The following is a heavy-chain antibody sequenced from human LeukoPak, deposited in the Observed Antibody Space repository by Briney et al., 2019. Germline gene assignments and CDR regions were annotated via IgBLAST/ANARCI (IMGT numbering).Heavy chain of an antibody. V-gene: IGHV1-3*03. CDR2: INAGNGKT. J-gene: IGHJ6*03. CDR1: GYTFTSYT. D-gene: IGHD6-6*01. CDR3: ARGGRVSAARPRVYYYYMDV. Sequence: ASVKVSCNASGYTFTSYTMHWERQAPGQSLEWMGWINAGNGKTKYSQEFQGRVTITRDTSASTAYMELRSLRSEDMAVYYCARGGRVSAARPRVYYYYMDVWGKGTTVTVSS.